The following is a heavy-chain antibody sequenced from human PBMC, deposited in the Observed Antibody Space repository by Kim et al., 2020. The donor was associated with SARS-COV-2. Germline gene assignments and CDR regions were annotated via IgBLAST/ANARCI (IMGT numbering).Heavy chain of an antibody. CDR1: GFTFSSYS. CDR3: ARETGGYDLAY. CDR2: ISSSSSTI. D-gene: IGHD5-12*01. J-gene: IGHJ4*02. V-gene: IGHV3-48*04. Sequence: GGSLRLSCAASGFTFSSYSMNWVRQAPGKGLEWVSYISSSSSTIYYADSVKGRFTISRDNAKNSLYLQMNSLRAEDTAVYYCARETGGYDLAYWGQGTLVTVSS.